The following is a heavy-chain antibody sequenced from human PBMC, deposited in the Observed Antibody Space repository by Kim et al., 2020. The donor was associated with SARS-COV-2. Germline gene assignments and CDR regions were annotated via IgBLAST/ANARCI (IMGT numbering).Heavy chain of an antibody. D-gene: IGHD3-22*01. V-gene: IGHV1-69*13. CDR3: ARDRHYDSTGTEFDY. Sequence: SVKVSCKASGGTFSSYAITWVRQAPGQGLEWMGGFIPIFGTANYAQKFQGRVTVTADESTSTAYMELSSLRSEDTAVYYCARDRHYDSTGTEFDYWGQGTLVTVSS. J-gene: IGHJ4*02. CDR2: FIPIFGTA. CDR1: GGTFSSYA.